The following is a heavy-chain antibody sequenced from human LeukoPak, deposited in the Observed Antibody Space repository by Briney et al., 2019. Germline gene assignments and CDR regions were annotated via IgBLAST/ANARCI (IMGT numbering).Heavy chain of an antibody. CDR1: GFTFSSYA. CDR2: ISYDGSNK. J-gene: IGHJ4*02. D-gene: IGHD6-13*01. CDR3: ARGEQQQLGLSPIDY. V-gene: IGHV3-30-3*01. Sequence: PGGSLRLSCAASGFTFSSYAMHWVRQAPGQGLEWVAVISYDGSNKYYADSVKGRFTISRDNSKNTLYLQMNSLRAEDTAVYYCARGEQQQLGLSPIDYWGQGTLVTVSS.